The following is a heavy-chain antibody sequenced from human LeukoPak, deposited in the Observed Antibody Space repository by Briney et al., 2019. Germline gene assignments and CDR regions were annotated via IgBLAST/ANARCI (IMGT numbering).Heavy chain of an antibody. J-gene: IGHJ4*02. D-gene: IGHD3-22*01. CDR3: AKKKIYYYDSANDY. CDR1: GFTFSSYG. Sequence: PGGSLRLSCAASGFTFSSYGMSWVRQAPGKGLEWVSAISGSGGSTYYADSVKGRFTISRDNSKNTLYLQMNSLRAEDTAVYYCAKKKIYYYDSANDYWGQGTLVTVSS. CDR2: ISGSGGST. V-gene: IGHV3-23*01.